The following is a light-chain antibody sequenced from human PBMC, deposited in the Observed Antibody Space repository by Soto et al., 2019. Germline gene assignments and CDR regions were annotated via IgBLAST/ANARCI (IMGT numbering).Light chain of an antibody. Sequence: DIQMTQSPSSLSTSVGDRVTITCRASQSITNYLNWYQQKPGRVPKLLVYAASRLQSGVPSRFIGIRSGTDYTITISSLQPEDFATYYCQQSYITPWSFGQGTKVEIK. V-gene: IGKV1-39*01. CDR1: QSITNY. CDR3: QQSYITPWS. J-gene: IGKJ1*01. CDR2: AAS.